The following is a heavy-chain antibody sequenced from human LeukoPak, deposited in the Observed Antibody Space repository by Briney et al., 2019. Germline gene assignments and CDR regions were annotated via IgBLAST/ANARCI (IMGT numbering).Heavy chain of an antibody. J-gene: IGHJ6*02. Sequence: GGSLRLSCAASGFTFSSYSMNWVRQAPGKGLEWVSSISSSSSYIYYADSVKGRFTISRDNAKNSLYLQMNSLRAEDTAVYYCARDTHTYYVFWSGYLGAYGMDVWGQGTTVTVSS. V-gene: IGHV3-21*01. D-gene: IGHD3-3*01. CDR1: GFTFSSYS. CDR3: ARDTHTYYVFWSGYLGAYGMDV. CDR2: ISSSSSYI.